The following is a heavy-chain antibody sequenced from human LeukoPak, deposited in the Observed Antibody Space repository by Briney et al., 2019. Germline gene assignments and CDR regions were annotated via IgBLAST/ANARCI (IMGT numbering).Heavy chain of an antibody. V-gene: IGHV4-59*08. Sequence: SETLSLTCTVSGGSISSYYWSWIRQPPGKGLEWIGYIYYSGSTNYNPSLKSRVTISVDTSKNQFSLKLSSVTAADTAVYYCARRVSGYSSGWHTRSLNYYYYMDVWGKGTTVTVSS. J-gene: IGHJ6*03. D-gene: IGHD6-19*01. CDR2: IYYSGST. CDR3: ARRVSGYSSGWHTRSLNYYYYMDV. CDR1: GGSISSYY.